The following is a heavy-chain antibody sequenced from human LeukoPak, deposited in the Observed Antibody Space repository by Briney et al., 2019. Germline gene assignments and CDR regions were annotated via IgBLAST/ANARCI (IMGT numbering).Heavy chain of an antibody. CDR1: GLTFSSYW. Sequence: GGSLRLSCAASGLTFSSYWMSWVRQAPGKGLEWVANIKQDGGEKYYVDSVKGRFTISRDNAKNPLYLQMNSLRPEDTAVYYCAGRGDGNLYYFDHWGQGTLVTASS. CDR2: IKQDGGEK. V-gene: IGHV3-7*04. D-gene: IGHD5-24*01. CDR3: AGRGDGNLYYFDH. J-gene: IGHJ4*02.